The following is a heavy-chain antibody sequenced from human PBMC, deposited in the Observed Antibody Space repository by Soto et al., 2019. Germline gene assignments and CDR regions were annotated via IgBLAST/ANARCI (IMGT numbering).Heavy chain of an antibody. CDR1: GLTFSSSW. V-gene: IGHV3-74*01. CDR2: INVDGSAT. D-gene: IGHD2-15*01. CDR3: ARDRGSYNGIFDY. J-gene: IGHJ4*02. Sequence: EVQLVESGGGLVQPGGSRRLSCAVSGLTFSSSWMHWVRQAPGKGLVWVSCINVDGSATHYADSVQGRFTISRDNAKNILYLQMTNLSAEDTAVYYCARDRGSYNGIFDYWGQGTLVTVSS.